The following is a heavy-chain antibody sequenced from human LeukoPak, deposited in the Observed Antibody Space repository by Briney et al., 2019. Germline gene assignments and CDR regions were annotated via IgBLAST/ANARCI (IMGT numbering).Heavy chain of an antibody. CDR1: GFTLKIYP. D-gene: IGHD4-17*01. CDR3: AREGVQTTVDAFDI. CDR2: ISHDGSDK. Sequence: GGSLRLSCAASGFTLKIYPMHWVRQAPGKGLAWLSVISHDGSDKNNADSVKGRFIISRDNSKNTIYLQLNSLRPEDTAMYYCAREGVQTTVDAFDIWGLGTMVIVSS. V-gene: IGHV3-30*04. J-gene: IGHJ3*02.